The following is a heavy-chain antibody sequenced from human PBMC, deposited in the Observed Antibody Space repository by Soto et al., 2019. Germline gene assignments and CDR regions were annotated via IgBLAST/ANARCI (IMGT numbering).Heavy chain of an antibody. CDR3: TTEAAYDFWSGARSYGMDV. CDR2: IGTAGDT. J-gene: IGHJ6*02. V-gene: IGHV3-13*01. Sequence: PGGSLRLSCAASGFTFSSYDMHWVRQATGKGLEWVSAIGTAGDTYYPGSVKGRFTISRENAKNSLYLQMNSLRAGDTAVYYCTTEAAYDFWSGARSYGMDVWGQGTTVTVSS. CDR1: GFTFSSYD. D-gene: IGHD3-3*01.